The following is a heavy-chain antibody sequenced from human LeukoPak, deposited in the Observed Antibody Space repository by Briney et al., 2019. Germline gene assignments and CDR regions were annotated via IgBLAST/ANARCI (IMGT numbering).Heavy chain of an antibody. CDR1: GGSISSYY. CDR3: AREGGYYGSGSSNWFDP. Sequence: SETLSLTCTVSGGSISSYYWSWIRQPAGKGLEWIGRIYTSGSTNYNPSLKSRVTMSVDTSKNQFSLKLSSVTAADTAVYYCAREGGYYGSGSSNWFDPWGQGTLVTVSS. CDR2: IYTSGST. V-gene: IGHV4-4*07. J-gene: IGHJ5*02. D-gene: IGHD3-10*01.